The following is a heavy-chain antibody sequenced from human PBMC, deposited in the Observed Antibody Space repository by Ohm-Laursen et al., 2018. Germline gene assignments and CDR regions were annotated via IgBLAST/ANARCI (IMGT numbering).Heavy chain of an antibody. CDR2: IKRDGSEK. D-gene: IGHD3-16*01. Sequence: SLRLSCAASGFTFGAYWMTWVRQAPGKGLEWVASIKRDGSEKYYVDSVKGRFTISRDNAKNSLYLQMNSLRAEDTALYYCAKVEGYAGAHWGQGTLVTVSS. V-gene: IGHV3-7*03. J-gene: IGHJ4*02. CDR3: AKVEGYAGAH. CDR1: GFTFGAYW.